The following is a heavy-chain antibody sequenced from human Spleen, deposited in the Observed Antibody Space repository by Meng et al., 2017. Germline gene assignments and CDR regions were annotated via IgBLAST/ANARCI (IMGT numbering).Heavy chain of an antibody. CDR1: GDTFNTSI. CDR2: IIPIFGTA. J-gene: IGHJ4*02. CDR3: AREPTAVAGSDY. Sequence: VQLVQSGAEVKKPGSSGKVSCKASGDTFNTSIVSWVRQAPGQGLEWMGGIIPIFGTANYAQKFQGRVTITADESTTTAYMELRSLRADDTAIYYCAREPTAVAGSDYWGQGTLVTVPS. V-gene: IGHV1-69*01. D-gene: IGHD6-19*01.